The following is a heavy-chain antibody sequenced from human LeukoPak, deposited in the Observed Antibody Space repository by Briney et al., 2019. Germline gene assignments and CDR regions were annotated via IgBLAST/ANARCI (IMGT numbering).Heavy chain of an antibody. V-gene: IGHV3-23*01. D-gene: IGHD3-9*01. J-gene: IGHJ6*04. CDR1: GFTFSSYA. CDR2: ISGSGGST. CDR3: AKVPYDILTGSYYGMDV. Sequence: GGSLRLSCAASGFTFSSYAMSWVRQAPGKGLEWVSAISGSGGSTYYADSVKGRFTISRDNSKNTLYLQMNSRRAEDTAVYYCAKVPYDILTGSYYGMDVWGKGTTVTVSS.